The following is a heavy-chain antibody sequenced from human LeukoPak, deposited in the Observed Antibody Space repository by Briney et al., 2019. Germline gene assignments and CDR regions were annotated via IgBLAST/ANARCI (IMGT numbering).Heavy chain of an antibody. CDR1: GFTFSNYA. D-gene: IGHD3-16*02. J-gene: IGHJ4*02. CDR2: ISGSGGGT. CDR3: AKGRNMITFGGILVQPLDY. V-gene: IGHV3-23*01. Sequence: GGSLRLSCAASGFTFSNYAMSWVRQAPGKGLEWVSAISGSGGGTYYADSVKGRFTISRDNSKNTLYLQMSSLRAEDTAVYYCAKGRNMITFGGILVQPLDYWGQGTLVTVSS.